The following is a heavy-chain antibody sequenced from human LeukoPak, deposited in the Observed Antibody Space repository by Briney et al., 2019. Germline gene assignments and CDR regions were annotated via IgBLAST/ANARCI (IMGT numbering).Heavy chain of an antibody. CDR2: VDPEDGET. J-gene: IGHJ4*02. CDR1: GYTFTDYY. Sequence: ASVKISCKVSGYTFTDYYMHWVQQAPGKGLEWMGLVDPEDGETIYAEKFQGRVTITADTSTDTAYMELSSLRSEDTAVYYCAKDDTRAYYYDSSGYYLVDYWGQGTLVTVSS. CDR3: AKDDTRAYYYDSSGYYLVDY. V-gene: IGHV1-69-2*01. D-gene: IGHD3-22*01.